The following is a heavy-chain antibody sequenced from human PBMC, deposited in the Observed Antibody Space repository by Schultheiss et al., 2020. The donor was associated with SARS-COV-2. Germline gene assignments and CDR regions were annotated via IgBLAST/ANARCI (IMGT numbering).Heavy chain of an antibody. Sequence: GGSLRLSCAASGFTFSNYWMHWVRQAPGKGSVWVSRINRDGSSTSHADSVKGRFTISRDNSKNTLYLQMNSLRAEDTAVYYCAKDAYYDFWSGYSGEYWGQGTLVTVSS. CDR2: INRDGSST. J-gene: IGHJ4*02. D-gene: IGHD3-3*01. V-gene: IGHV3-74*01. CDR3: AKDAYYDFWSGYSGEY. CDR1: GFTFSNYW.